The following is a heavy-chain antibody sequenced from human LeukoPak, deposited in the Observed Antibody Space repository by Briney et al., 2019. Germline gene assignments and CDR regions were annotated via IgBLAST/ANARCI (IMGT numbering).Heavy chain of an antibody. CDR3: AKGGRIILQFDY. Sequence: PGGSLRLSCAASGFIFSDYYMSWIRQAPGKGLEWISYISSGSSYTNYVDSVKGRFTISRDNAKNSLYLQMDSLRAEDTAVYYCAKGGRIILQFDYWGQGTLVTVSS. CDR2: ISSGSSYT. V-gene: IGHV3-11*05. J-gene: IGHJ4*02. CDR1: GFIFSDYY. D-gene: IGHD2-15*01.